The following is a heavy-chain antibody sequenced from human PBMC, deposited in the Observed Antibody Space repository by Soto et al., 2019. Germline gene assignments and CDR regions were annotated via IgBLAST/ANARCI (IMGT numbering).Heavy chain of an antibody. D-gene: IGHD3-10*01. Sequence: PWESLTISCTCSGHSFTRYWISWVRQMPGKGLEWMGRIDPSDSYTKYWPSFQGHVTISADKSTSTAYLQWSSLKASDTAMYYCARSWYYYGSGGLDYWGQGTLVTVSS. CDR2: IDPSDSYT. CDR3: ARSWYYYGSGGLDY. V-gene: IGHV5-10-1*01. J-gene: IGHJ4*02. CDR1: GHSFTRYW.